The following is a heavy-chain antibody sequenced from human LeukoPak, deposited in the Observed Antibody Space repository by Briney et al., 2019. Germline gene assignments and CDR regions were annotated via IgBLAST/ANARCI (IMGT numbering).Heavy chain of an antibody. V-gene: IGHV4-38-2*02. CDR3: ARHDGSGSYDAFDI. CDR2: MYHSGDT. D-gene: IGHD3-10*01. Sequence: SETLSLTCTVSGYSVSSGYYWGWIRQPPGKGLEWIGSMYHSGDTYNNPSLKSRVTISVDTSKNQLSLKLSSVTAADTAVYYCARHDGSGSYDAFDIWGQGTMVTVSS. CDR1: GYSVSSGYY. J-gene: IGHJ3*02.